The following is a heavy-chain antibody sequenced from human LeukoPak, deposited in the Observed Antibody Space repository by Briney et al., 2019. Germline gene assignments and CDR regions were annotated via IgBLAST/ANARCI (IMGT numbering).Heavy chain of an antibody. Sequence: PSETLSLTCTVPGGSINSYYWSWIRQPAGKGLEWIWRIYTSGSTNYNPSLKSRITISVDTSKNQFSLKLSSVTAADTAVYYCARDGYRIAAAGTENWSDPWGQGTLVTVSS. J-gene: IGHJ5*02. CDR1: GGSINSYY. CDR2: IYTSGST. D-gene: IGHD6-13*01. V-gene: IGHV4-4*07. CDR3: ARDGYRIAAAGTENWSDP.